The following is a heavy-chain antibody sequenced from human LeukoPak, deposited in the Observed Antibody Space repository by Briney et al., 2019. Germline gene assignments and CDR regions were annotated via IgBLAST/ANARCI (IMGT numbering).Heavy chain of an antibody. D-gene: IGHD4-23*01. J-gene: IGHJ4*02. CDR1: GFTFSSYS. CDR3: ARSPDYGGNSVDY. Sequence: GGSLRLSCAASGFTFSSYSMNWVRQAPGKGLEWVSSISSSSGYIYYADSVKGRFTISRDNAKNSLYLQMNSLRAEDTAVYYCARSPDYGGNSVDYWGQGTLVTVSS. CDR2: ISSSSGYI. V-gene: IGHV3-21*01.